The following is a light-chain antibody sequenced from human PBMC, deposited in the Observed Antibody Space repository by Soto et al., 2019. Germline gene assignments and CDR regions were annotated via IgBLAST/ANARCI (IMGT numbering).Light chain of an antibody. V-gene: IGKV3-11*01. Sequence: EIVLTQSPAALSLSPGDRATLCYRASQSVSSYLAWYQQKPGQAPRILIYDASNRATGIPARFSGSGSGTDFTLTISSLEPEDLAVYYCQQRSNWPQRTLGQGTKVE. J-gene: IGKJ1*01. CDR2: DAS. CDR3: QQRSNWPQRT. CDR1: QSVSSY.